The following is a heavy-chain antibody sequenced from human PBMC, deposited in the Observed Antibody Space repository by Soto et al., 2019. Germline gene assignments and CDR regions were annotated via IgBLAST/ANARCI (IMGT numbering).Heavy chain of an antibody. CDR3: AKFGDSSSWYYNWFDP. J-gene: IGHJ5*02. V-gene: IGHV3-23*01. CDR2: ISGGGTNT. D-gene: IGHD6-13*01. CDR1: GFTFNNNA. Sequence: GGSLRLSCAASGFTFNNNAMSWVRQAPGKGLEWVSVISGGGTNTYYAESVRGRFTISRDNSKNTLYLQMNSLRAEDTAIYYCAKFGDSSSWYYNWFDPWGQGTLVTVSS.